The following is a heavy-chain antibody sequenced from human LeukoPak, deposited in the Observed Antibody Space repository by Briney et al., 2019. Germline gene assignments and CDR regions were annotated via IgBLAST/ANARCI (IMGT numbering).Heavy chain of an antibody. CDR3: ARLSGTYPGWSDP. V-gene: IGHV3-33*01. CDR1: GFTFSSYG. J-gene: IGHJ5*02. Sequence: GGSLRLSCAASGFTFSSYGMHWVRQAPGKGLEWVAVIWYDGSNKYYADSVKGRFTISRDNSKNTLYLQMNSLRAEDTAVYYCARLSGTYPGWSDPWGQGTLVTVSS. D-gene: IGHD1-26*01. CDR2: IWYDGSNK.